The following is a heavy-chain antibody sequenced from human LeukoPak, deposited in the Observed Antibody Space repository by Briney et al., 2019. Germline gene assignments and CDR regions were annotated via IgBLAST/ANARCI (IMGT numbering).Heavy chain of an antibody. J-gene: IGHJ4*02. CDR1: GFTFSSYW. V-gene: IGHV3-30*02. Sequence: GGSLRLSCAASGFTFSSYWMSWVRQAPGKGLEWVTFIRYDGNNQNYADFVKGRFTISRDNSKNTLYLQMNSLRTEDTAVYYCAKDRGRGMPTNFDYWGQGTLVTVSS. CDR3: AKDRGRGMPTNFDY. D-gene: IGHD5-24*01. CDR2: IRYDGNNQ.